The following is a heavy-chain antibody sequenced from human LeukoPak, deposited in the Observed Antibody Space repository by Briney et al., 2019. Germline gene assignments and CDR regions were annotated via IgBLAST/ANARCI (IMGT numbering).Heavy chain of an antibody. V-gene: IGHV1-2*02. Sequence: ASVKVSCNASGYTFTGYYMHWVRQAPGQGLEWMGWSNPNSGGTNYAQKFQGRVTMTRDTSISTAYMELSRLRSDDRAVYYCARDFIPAAADGKVYGGFDIWGQGTMVTVSS. CDR1: GYTFTGYY. D-gene: IGHD6-13*01. J-gene: IGHJ3*02. CDR3: ARDFIPAAADGKVYGGFDI. CDR2: SNPNSGGT.